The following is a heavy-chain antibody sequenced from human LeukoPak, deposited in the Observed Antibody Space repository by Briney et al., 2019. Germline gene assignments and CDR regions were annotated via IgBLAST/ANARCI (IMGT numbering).Heavy chain of an antibody. CDR3: ARVQSPSDFWSGYAPTGGGY. CDR2: IYGGGSA. CDR1: GLSVSSNF. Sequence: GGSLRLSCAATGLSVSSNFMSWVRQAPGKGLEWVSVIYGGGSAYYEDSVKGRFTISRHNSKNTLYLQMNSLRAEDPAVYYCARVQSPSDFWSGYAPTGGGYWGQGTLVTVSS. J-gene: IGHJ4*02. D-gene: IGHD3-3*01. V-gene: IGHV3-53*04.